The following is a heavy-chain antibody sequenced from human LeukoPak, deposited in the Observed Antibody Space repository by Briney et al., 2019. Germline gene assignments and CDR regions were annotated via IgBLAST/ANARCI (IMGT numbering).Heavy chain of an antibody. CDR1: GYTFTSYA. J-gene: IGHJ4*02. D-gene: IGHD6-19*01. V-gene: IGHV1-3*01. CDR2: INAGNGNT. CDR3: ARDVEYSSGHYYFDY. Sequence: GASVKVSCKASGYTFTSYAMHWVRQAPRQRLEWMGWINAGNGNTKYSQKFQGRVTITRDTSASTAYMELSSLRSEDTAVYYCARDVEYSSGHYYFDYWGQGTLVTVSS.